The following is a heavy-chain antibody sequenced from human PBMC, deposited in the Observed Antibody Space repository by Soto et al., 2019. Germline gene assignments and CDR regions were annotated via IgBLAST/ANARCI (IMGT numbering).Heavy chain of an antibody. J-gene: IGHJ6*02. CDR2: IAWNSDII. CDR3: AEDHYGSAIYGMDV. CDR1: GFRFEDYA. V-gene: IGHV3-9*01. D-gene: IGHD3-10*01. Sequence: GGSLRLSCAASGFRFEDYAMHWVRQAPGKGLEWVSGIAWNSDIIGYADSVKGRFTISRDNGKNSLYLQMNSLRPEDTALYYCAEDHYGSAIYGMDVWGQGTTVTVS.